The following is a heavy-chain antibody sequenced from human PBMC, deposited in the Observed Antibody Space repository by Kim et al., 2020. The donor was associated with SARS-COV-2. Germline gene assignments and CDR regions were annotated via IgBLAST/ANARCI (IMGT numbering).Heavy chain of an antibody. CDR2: INPNSGGT. J-gene: IGHJ4*01. V-gene: IGHV1-2*06. CDR1: GYTFTGYY. Sequence: ASVKVSCKASGYTFTGYYMHWVRQAPGQGLEWMGRINPNSGGTNYAQKFQGRVTMTRDTSISTAYMELSRLRSDDTAVYYCARETYPTYYYDSSGYSSGPFDYCGQGTLVTVSS. D-gene: IGHD3-22*01. CDR3: ARETYPTYYYDSSGYSSGPFDY.